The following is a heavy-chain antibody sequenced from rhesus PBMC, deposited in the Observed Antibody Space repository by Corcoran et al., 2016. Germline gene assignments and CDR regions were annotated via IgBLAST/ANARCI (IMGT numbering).Heavy chain of an antibody. CDR1: GGSISGYY. D-gene: IGHD2-33*01. V-gene: IGHV4-165*02. Sequence: QVQLQESGPGLVKPSETLSLTCAVSGGSISGYYWNWIRQFPGKGLEWIGCIGGDSGTTYYNPALKSRLTISTDTAKNQFALKLSSVTAADTAVYYWASNAYSGWSGLYYGVDSWGQGVVVTVSS. CDR3: ASNAYSGWSGLYYGVDS. CDR2: IGGDSGTT. J-gene: IGHJ6*01.